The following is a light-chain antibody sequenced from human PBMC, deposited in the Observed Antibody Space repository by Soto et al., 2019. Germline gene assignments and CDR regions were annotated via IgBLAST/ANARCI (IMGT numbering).Light chain of an antibody. J-gene: IGLJ2*01. CDR1: MRDVGAYNL. CDR3: SSYTSKSSLI. CDR2: EVR. V-gene: IGLV2-14*01. Sequence: QSALTQPASVSGSPGQSITISCAGTMRDVGAYNLVSWYQQHPGRAPQLIIYEVRNRPSGISFRFSGAKSGNTASLTISGLQAEDEADYFCSSYTSKSSLIFGGGTKLTVL.